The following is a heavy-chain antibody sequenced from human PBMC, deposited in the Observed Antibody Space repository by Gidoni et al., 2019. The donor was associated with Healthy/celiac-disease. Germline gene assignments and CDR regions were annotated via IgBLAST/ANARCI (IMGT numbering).Heavy chain of an antibody. D-gene: IGHD1-26*01. CDR3: ARGHTSGSYSFDY. CDR2: IYHSGST. J-gene: IGHJ4*02. Sequence: QPPGKGLEWFGYIYHSGSTYYNPSLKSRVTISVDRSKNQFSLKLSSVTAADTAVYYCARGHTSGSYSFDYWGQGTLVTVSS. V-gene: IGHV4-30-2*01.